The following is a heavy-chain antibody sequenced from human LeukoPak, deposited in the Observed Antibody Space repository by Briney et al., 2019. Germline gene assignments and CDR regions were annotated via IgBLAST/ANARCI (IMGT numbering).Heavy chain of an antibody. CDR1: GYSFTDYY. J-gene: IGHJ4*02. CDR3: ATALLWFGEEGLY. CDR2: ISPDSGGK. Sequence: ASVKVSCKSSGYSFTDYYIHWARQAPGQGLEWMGWISPDSGGKNYALKFQGRVTMTRDTSISTAYMELSRLRSEDTAVYYCATALLWFGEEGLYWGQGTLVTVSS. D-gene: IGHD3-10*01. V-gene: IGHV1-2*02.